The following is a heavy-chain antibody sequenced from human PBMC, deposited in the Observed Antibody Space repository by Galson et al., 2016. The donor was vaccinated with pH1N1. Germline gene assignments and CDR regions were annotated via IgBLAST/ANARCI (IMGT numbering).Heavy chain of an antibody. CDR1: GDSVSSYSAA. V-gene: IGHV6-1*01. CDR3: ARGVIDYDFWSGYQDHAAFDI. D-gene: IGHD3-3*01. J-gene: IGHJ3*02. CDR2: TYYRSKWYN. Sequence: CAISGDSVSSYSAAWNWIRQSPSRGLEWLGRTYYRSKWYNDYAESVKSRIIISTDTSKNQLSLQLNSVTPADTAVYYCARGVIDYDFWSGYQDHAAFDIWGQGTMVIVSS.